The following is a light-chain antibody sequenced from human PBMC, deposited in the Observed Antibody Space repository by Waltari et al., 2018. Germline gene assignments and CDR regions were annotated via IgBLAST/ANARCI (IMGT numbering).Light chain of an antibody. CDR2: EVY. J-gene: IGLJ2*01. CDR1: SSDVGGYNY. V-gene: IGLV2-8*01. Sequence: QSALTQPPSASGSPGQSVAISCTGTSSDVGGYNYVSWYQQHPGKAPRLMIYEVYKRPSGVPDRCSGSKSGNTASRTVSGLQAEDEADYYCSSYAGRDILVFGGGTRLTVL. CDR3: SSYAGRDILV.